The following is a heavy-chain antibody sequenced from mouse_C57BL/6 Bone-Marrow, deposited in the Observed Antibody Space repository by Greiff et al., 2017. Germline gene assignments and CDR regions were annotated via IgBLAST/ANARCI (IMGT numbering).Heavy chain of an antibody. V-gene: IGHV1-54*01. J-gene: IGHJ3*01. Sequence: QVQLKESGAELVRPGTSVKVSCKASGYAFTNYLIEWVKQRPGQGLEWIGVINPGSGGTNYNQKFKGKATLTADKSSSTAYMQLSSLTSEDSAVYFWARAGGQLGLRTCAYWGQGTLVTVSA. CDR1: GYAFTNYL. CDR2: INPGSGGT. D-gene: IGHD3-2*01. CDR3: ARAGGQLGLRTCAY.